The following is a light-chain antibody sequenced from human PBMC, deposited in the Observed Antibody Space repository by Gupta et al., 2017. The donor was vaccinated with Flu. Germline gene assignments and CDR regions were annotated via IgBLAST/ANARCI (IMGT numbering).Light chain of an antibody. Sequence: DVVLTQSPLSLSVTLGQPPSISCRSSESIVHGNGKVYLNWFQQRPGQSPRRMIYQDSKRDSGVPDRFSGSGYDTDFTLKISCGEYEDVAVYYCIQGEICPCSFGQGTKLEI. J-gene: IGKJ2*04. CDR2: QDS. CDR3: IQGEICPCS. V-gene: IGKV2-30*02. CDR1: ESIVHGNGKVY.